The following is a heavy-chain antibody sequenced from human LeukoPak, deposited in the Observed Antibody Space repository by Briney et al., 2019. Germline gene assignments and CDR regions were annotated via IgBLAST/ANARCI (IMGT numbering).Heavy chain of an antibody. D-gene: IGHD1-1*01. Sequence: PGGSLRLSCAASGFTFSNYGMSWVRQAPGKGLEWVSTISAGGDTYYANSVGGRFTISRGISKNTLCLQMNSLRAEDTAVYYCAKTFNWNYFDYWGQGTLVTVSS. J-gene: IGHJ4*02. CDR3: AKTFNWNYFDY. V-gene: IGHV3-23*01. CDR1: GFTFSNYG. CDR2: ISAGGDT.